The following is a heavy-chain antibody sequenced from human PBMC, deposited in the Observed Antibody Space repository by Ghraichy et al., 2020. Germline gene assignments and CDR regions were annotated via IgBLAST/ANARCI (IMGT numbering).Heavy chain of an antibody. CDR3: ARDKVPGYFDY. D-gene: IGHD2-8*02. CDR1: GDSINSGGYY. J-gene: IGHJ4*02. Sequence: LSLTCTVSGDSINSGGYYWSWIRQHPGKGLEWIGYIYYSGSTYYNPSLKSRVTISVDTSKNQFSLKLSSVTAADTAVYYCARDKVPGYFDYWGQGTLVTVSS. CDR2: IYYSGST. V-gene: IGHV4-31*03.